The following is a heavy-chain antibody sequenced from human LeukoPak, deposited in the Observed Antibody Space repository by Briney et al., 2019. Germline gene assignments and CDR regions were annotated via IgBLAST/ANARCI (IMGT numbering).Heavy chain of an antibody. CDR1: ESTFSDYH. J-gene: IGHJ4*02. V-gene: IGHV1-2*02. CDR2: INPKSGDA. Sequence: ASVKVSCKASESTFSDYHINWVRQASGQGPEWMGWINPKSGDAKYGQAFQGRVTMTRDTSISTAYMELSRLRFDDTAMYYCARGEYSNGYPYRLDSWGQGTLVTVSS. CDR3: ARGEYSNGYPYRLDS. D-gene: IGHD3-16*01.